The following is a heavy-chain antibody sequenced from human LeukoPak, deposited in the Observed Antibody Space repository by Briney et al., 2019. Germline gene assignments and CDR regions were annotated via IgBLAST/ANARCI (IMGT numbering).Heavy chain of an antibody. V-gene: IGHV3-23*01. CDR3: AKGDWADY. J-gene: IGHJ4*02. Sequence: PGGSLRLSCAASGFTFSTYAMTWVRQAPGKGLEWVSGISGGDDDTNYADSVKGRFTISRDNSKNTLYLEMNSLRAEDTAVYFCAKGDWADYWGQGTLVTVSS. CDR2: ISGGDDDT. D-gene: IGHD2-21*02. CDR1: GFTFSTYA.